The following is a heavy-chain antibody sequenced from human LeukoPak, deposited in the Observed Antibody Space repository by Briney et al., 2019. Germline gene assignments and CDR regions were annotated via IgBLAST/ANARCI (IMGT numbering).Heavy chain of an antibody. Sequence: GGSLRLSCAASGFTFSSYWMSWVRQAPGKGLEWVANIKQDGSEKYYVDSVKGRFTISRDNAKNSLYLQMNSLTAEDTAVYYCAREQYCSSTSCYTSFDYWGQGTLVTVSS. CDR2: IKQDGSEK. CDR1: GFTFSSYW. V-gene: IGHV3-7*01. J-gene: IGHJ4*02. D-gene: IGHD2-2*02. CDR3: AREQYCSSTSCYTSFDY.